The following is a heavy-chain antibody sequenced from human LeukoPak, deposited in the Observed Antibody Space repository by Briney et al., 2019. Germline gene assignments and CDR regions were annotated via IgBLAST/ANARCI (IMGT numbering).Heavy chain of an antibody. V-gene: IGHV3-21*01. J-gene: IGHJ5*02. D-gene: IGHD4-17*01. CDR3: ARDLTVTSTCWFDL. CDR2: ITGSSTYI. Sequence: GGSLRLSCAVSGFTFSSYTMNWVRQAPGTGLEWVSSITGSSTYIYYADSVKGRFTISRDNAKNSLYLQMNNLGAEDTAVYYCARDLTVTSTCWFDLWGQGTLVTLCS. CDR1: GFTFSSYT.